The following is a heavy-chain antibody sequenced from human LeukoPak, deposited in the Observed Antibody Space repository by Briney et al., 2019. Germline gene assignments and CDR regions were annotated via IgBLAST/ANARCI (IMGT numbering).Heavy chain of an antibody. CDR2: IYYSGST. V-gene: IGHV4-59*08. Sequence: SETLYLTCTVSGGSISSYPWNWIRQPPGKGLEWIGNIYYSGSTNYNPSLKSRVTISPDTSKNQFSLRLSSVTAADTAVYYCARQGARFGELLSFYAMDVWGQGTTVTVSS. CDR3: ARQGARFGELLSFYAMDV. J-gene: IGHJ6*02. CDR1: GGSISSYP. D-gene: IGHD3-10*01.